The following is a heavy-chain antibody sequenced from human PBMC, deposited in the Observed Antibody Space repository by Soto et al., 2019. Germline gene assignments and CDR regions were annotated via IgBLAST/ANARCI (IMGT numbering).Heavy chain of an antibody. Sequence: QDQLVQSGAEVKKPGSSVKVSCKASGGTFSSHTFSWVRQAPGQGLEWMGRIIPALGTATYAQKFQGRVTITADESATTVYMELNSLRAEDTAVYYSARPDFGDYWYFALWGRGTLVTVSS. CDR3: ARPDFGDYWYFAL. D-gene: IGHD4-17*01. V-gene: IGHV1-69*08. CDR1: GGTFSSHT. CDR2: IIPALGTA. J-gene: IGHJ2*01.